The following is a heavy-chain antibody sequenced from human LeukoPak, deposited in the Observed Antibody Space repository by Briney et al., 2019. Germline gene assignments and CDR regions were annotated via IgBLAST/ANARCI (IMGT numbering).Heavy chain of an antibody. V-gene: IGHV1-18*01. CDR3: ARSFNYDILTGYKYYYGMDV. J-gene: IGHJ6*02. Sequence: ASVKVSCKASGYTFTSYGISWVRQAPGQGLEWMGWISAYNGNTNYAQKLQGRVTMTTDTSTSTAYMELRSLRSDDTAVYYCARSFNYDILTGYKYYYGMDVWGQGTTVTVSS. CDR2: ISAYNGNT. D-gene: IGHD3-9*01. CDR1: GYTFTSYG.